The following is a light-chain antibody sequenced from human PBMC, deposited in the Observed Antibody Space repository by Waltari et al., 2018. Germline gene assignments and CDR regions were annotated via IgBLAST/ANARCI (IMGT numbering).Light chain of an antibody. CDR1: SSDVGGYNF. CDR2: EVN. J-gene: IGLJ1*01. CDR3: SAHGGTNSYYV. Sequence: QSALTQPPSASGSPGQSVTISCTGTSSDVGGYNFVSWYQHRPGKLPRLIIYEVNTRPSGVPDRFSGSKSGNPASLTVSGLQAEDEADYYCSAHGGTNSYYVFGTGTTVTVL. V-gene: IGLV2-8*01.